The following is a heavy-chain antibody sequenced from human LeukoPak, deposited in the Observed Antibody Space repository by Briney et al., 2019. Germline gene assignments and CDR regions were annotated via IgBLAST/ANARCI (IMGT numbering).Heavy chain of an antibody. CDR1: GLTISSFY. D-gene: IGHD6-13*01. CDR3: ARYGRIAAAGTPEYFQH. Sequence: GGSLRLSCAASGLTISSFYLSWVRQAPGKGLEWVSVIYSGGIIHYADSVKGRFTISRDNSKNTLYLQMNSLRAEDTAVYYCARYGRIAAAGTPEYFQHWGQGTLVTVSS. CDR2: IYSGGII. J-gene: IGHJ1*01. V-gene: IGHV3-53*05.